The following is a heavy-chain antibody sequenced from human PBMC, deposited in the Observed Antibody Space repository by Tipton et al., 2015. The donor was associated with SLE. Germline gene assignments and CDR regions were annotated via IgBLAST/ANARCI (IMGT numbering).Heavy chain of an antibody. V-gene: IGHV3-74*01. Sequence: GSLRLSCAASGFTFSSYWMHWVRQAPGKGLVWVSRINSDGSSTSYADSVKGRFTISRDNAKNTLYLQMNSLRAEDTAVYHCARGRRLSSTVPFDYWGQGTLVTVSS. D-gene: IGHD6-13*01. CDR3: ARGRRLSSTVPFDY. J-gene: IGHJ4*02. CDR1: GFTFSSYW. CDR2: INSDGSST.